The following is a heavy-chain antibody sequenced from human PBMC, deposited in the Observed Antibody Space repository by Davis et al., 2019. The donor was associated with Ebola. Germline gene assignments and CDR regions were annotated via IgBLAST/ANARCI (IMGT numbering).Heavy chain of an antibody. J-gene: IGHJ6*02. CDR1: GGSISSSSYY. CDR3: ARQGSGWRNYGMDV. D-gene: IGHD6-19*01. CDR2: IYYSGST. Sequence: SETLSLTCTVSGGSISSSSYYWGWIRQPPGKGLEWIGSIYYSGSTYYNPSLTRRVTISVDTSKNQFSLKLSSVTAADTAVYYCARQGSGWRNYGMDVWGQGTTVTVSS. V-gene: IGHV4-39*01.